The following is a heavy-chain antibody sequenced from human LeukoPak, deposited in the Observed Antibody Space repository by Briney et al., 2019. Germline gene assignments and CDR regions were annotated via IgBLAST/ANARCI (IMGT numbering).Heavy chain of an antibody. D-gene: IGHD3-10*01. Sequence: GGSLRLSCAASGFTFSSYSMNWVRQAPGKGLEWVSSISSSSSYIYYADSVKGRITISRDNSKNTLYLQMNSLRAEDTAVYYCATSSPMVRPDFDYWGQGTLVTVSS. CDR3: ATSSPMVRPDFDY. V-gene: IGHV3-21*04. CDR1: GFTFSSYS. CDR2: ISSSSSYI. J-gene: IGHJ4*02.